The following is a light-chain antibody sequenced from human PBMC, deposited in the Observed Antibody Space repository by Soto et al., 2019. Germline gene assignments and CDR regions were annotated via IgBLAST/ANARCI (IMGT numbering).Light chain of an antibody. CDR1: SSNIGSNY. CDR3: AAWDDSLSGWV. J-gene: IGLJ3*02. V-gene: IGLV1-47*02. CDR2: SNN. Sequence: QSVLTQPPSASGTPGQRVTISCSGSSSNIGSNYVYWYQQLPGTAPKLLIYSNNQRPSGVPDRFPGSKSGTSASLDLSGLRSEDEADYYCAAWDDSLSGWVFGGGTKLTVL.